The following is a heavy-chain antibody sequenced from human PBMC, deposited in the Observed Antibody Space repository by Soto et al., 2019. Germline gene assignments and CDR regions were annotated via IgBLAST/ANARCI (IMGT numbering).Heavy chain of an antibody. CDR1: GFTFRGSA. D-gene: IGHD5-18*01. Sequence: EVQLVESGGGLVQPGGSLKLSCAASGFTFRGSAMHWVRQASGKGLEWVGRIRSKANNYATAYAASVEGRFTISRDDSKNTAHLQMNSLKTEDTAVYYCASDTARVYYGLDVWGLGTTVTVSS. CDR3: ASDTARVYYGLDV. V-gene: IGHV3-73*02. CDR2: IRSKANNYAT. J-gene: IGHJ6*02.